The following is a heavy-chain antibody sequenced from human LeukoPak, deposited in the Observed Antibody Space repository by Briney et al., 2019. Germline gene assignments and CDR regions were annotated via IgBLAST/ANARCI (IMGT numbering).Heavy chain of an antibody. Sequence: GGSLRLSCAASGFTFSSYSMNWVRQAPGKGLEWVSSISSSSSYIYYADSVKGRFTISRDNAKNSLYLQMNSLRAEDTAVYYCARGGMYSGSYYAPVGFDYWGQGTLVTVSS. CDR1: GFTFSSYS. V-gene: IGHV3-21*01. CDR2: ISSSSSYI. D-gene: IGHD1-26*01. CDR3: ARGGMYSGSYYAPVGFDY. J-gene: IGHJ4*02.